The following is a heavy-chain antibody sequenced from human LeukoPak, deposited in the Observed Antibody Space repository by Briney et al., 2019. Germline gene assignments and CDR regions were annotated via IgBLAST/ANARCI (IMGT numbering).Heavy chain of an antibody. D-gene: IGHD1-1*01. V-gene: IGHV3-7*03. CDR3: ARAYGTYAFDI. CDR2: IKLDGSEK. CDR1: GFTFGKYW. Sequence: PGGSLRLSCVASGFTFGKYWMSWVRQAPGKGLEWVANIKLDGSEKNYVDSVKGRFTISRDNTKNSLYLQMNSLRAEDTAVFYCARAYGTYAFDIWGQGTMVTVSS. J-gene: IGHJ3*02.